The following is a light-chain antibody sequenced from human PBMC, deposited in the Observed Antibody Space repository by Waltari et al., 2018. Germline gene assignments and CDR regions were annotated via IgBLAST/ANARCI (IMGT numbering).Light chain of an antibody. CDR1: SSNTGSNY. CDR2: KNN. V-gene: IGLV1-47*01. CDR3: AAWDDSLSGVV. J-gene: IGLJ2*01. Sequence: QSVLTQPPSASGTPVQRVTISCSGSSSNTGSNYVYWYQQLPGTAPKLLIDKNNQRPSGVPDRFSGSKSGTSASLAISGLRSEDEADYSCAAWDDSLSGVVFGGGTKLTVL.